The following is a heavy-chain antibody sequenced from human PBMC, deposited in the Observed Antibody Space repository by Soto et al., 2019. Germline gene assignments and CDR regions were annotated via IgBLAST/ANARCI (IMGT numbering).Heavy chain of an antibody. V-gene: IGHV3-9*01. CDR1: EFTFDNDA. J-gene: IGHJ3*02. CDR2: ISWDSGNM. Sequence: VQLVESGGGLVQPGRSLRLSCAGAEFTFDNDAMQWVRQAPGKGLEWVSGISWDSGNMGYADSVKGRFTISRDNAKKSLYLQINSLRVEYTALYYCARGRYFESSGHVAAPDIWGQGTMVTVSS. D-gene: IGHD3-22*01. CDR3: ARGRYFESSGHVAAPDI.